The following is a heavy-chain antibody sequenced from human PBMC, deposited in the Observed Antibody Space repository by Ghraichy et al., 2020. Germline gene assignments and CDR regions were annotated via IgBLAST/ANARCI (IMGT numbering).Heavy chain of an antibody. Sequence: LSLTCTVSGGSISSGSYYWSWIRQPAGKGLEWIGRIYTSGSTNYNPSLKSRVTISVDTSKNQFSLKLSSVTAADTAVYYCAREGFVTTVVTPKGYYYYYYMDVWGKGTTVTVSS. D-gene: IGHD4-23*01. J-gene: IGHJ6*03. CDR2: IYTSGST. CDR3: AREGFVTTVVTPKGYYYYYYMDV. CDR1: GGSISSGSYY. V-gene: IGHV4-61*02.